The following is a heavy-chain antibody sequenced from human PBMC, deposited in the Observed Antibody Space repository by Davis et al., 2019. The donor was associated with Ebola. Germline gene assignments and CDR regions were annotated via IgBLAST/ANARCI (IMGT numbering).Heavy chain of an antibody. Sequence: PGGSLRLSCAASGFTFSRYSMNWVRQAPGKWLEWVSSLSISSSYIYYADSVKGRLTISRDNAKNSLYLHMNSLRAEDTAVYYCARDPTRTYYDFWSGSSDYYYGMDVWGQGTTVTVSS. CDR3: ARDPTRTYYDFWSGSSDYYYGMDV. CDR1: GFTFSRYS. CDR2: LSISSSYI. J-gene: IGHJ6*02. D-gene: IGHD3-3*01. V-gene: IGHV3-21*01.